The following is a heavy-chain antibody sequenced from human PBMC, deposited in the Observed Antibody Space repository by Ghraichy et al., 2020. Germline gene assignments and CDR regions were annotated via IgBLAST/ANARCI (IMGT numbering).Heavy chain of an antibody. Sequence: ASVKVSCKASGYTFTSYDINWVRQATGQGLEWMGWMNPNSGNTGYAQKFQGRVTMTRNTSISTAYMELSSLRSEDTAVYYCARHRRGYSYGWQDYYYYGMDVWGQGTTVTVSS. V-gene: IGHV1-8*01. D-gene: IGHD5-18*01. CDR2: MNPNSGNT. CDR3: ARHRRGYSYGWQDYYYYGMDV. CDR1: GYTFTSYD. J-gene: IGHJ6*02.